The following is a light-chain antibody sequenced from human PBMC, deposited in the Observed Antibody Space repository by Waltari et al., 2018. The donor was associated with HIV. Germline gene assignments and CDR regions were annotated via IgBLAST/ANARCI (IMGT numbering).Light chain of an antibody. CDR2: EVS. CDR3: CSYAGSSTFVV. J-gene: IGLJ2*01. Sequence: QSALTQPASVSGSPGQSITISCTGTSSDVGSYNLVSWYQQHPGKAPKLMIYEVSKRPSGVSNRFSGSKSGNTASLTISGLQAEDEVDYYCCSYAGSSTFVVFGGGTKLTVL. V-gene: IGLV2-23*02. CDR1: SSDVGSYNL.